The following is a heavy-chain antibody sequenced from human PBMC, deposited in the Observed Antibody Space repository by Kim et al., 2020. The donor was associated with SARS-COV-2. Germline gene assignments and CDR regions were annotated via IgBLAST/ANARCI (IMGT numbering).Heavy chain of an antibody. CDR3: ARPSRVYCSGGSCYPYYYGMDV. J-gene: IGHJ6*02. D-gene: IGHD2-15*01. V-gene: IGHV5-10-1*01. CDR2: IDPSDSYT. Sequence: GESLKISCKGSGYSFTSYWISWVRQMPGKGLEWMGRIDPSDSYTNYSPSFQGHVTISADKSISTAYLQWSSLKASDTAMYYCARPSRVYCSGGSCYPYYYGMDVWGQGTTVTVSS. CDR1: GYSFTSYW.